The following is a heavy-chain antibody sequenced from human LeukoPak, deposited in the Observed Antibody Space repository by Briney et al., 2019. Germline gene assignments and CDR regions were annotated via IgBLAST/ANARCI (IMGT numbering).Heavy chain of an antibody. CDR3: ARAPSSSWSQRDYYYYMDV. CDR2: IRYDGSNK. D-gene: IGHD6-13*01. J-gene: IGHJ6*03. Sequence: TGGSLRLSCAASGFTFSSYGMHWVRQAPGKGLEWVAFIRYDGSNKYYADSVKGRFTISRDNSKNTLYLQMNSLRADDTAVYYCARAPSSSWSQRDYYYYMDVWGKGTTVTVSS. CDR1: GFTFSSYG. V-gene: IGHV3-30*02.